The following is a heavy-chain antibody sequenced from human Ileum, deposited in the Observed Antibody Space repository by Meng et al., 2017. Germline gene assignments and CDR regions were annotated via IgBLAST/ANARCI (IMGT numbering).Heavy chain of an antibody. CDR1: GFSLSKYW. Sequence: GESLKISCAASGFSLSKYWMHWVRQAPGKGLVWVSRIDTDGSPTNYADSVKGRFTISRNNAKNTLYLQMNSLRTEDTAVYYCTRVLSGRSLQMDVWGQGTTVTVSS. V-gene: IGHV3-74*01. D-gene: IGHD3-10*01. CDR3: TRVLSGRSLQMDV. CDR2: IDTDGSPT. J-gene: IGHJ6*02.